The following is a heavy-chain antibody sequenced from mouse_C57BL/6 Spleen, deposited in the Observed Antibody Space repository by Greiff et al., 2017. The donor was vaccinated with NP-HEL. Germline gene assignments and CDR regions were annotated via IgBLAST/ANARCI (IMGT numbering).Heavy chain of an antibody. D-gene: IGHD1-1*01. CDR2: IYPGDGDT. J-gene: IGHJ1*03. Sequence: VQRVESGPELVKPGASVKISCKASGYAFSSSWMNWVKQRPGKGLEWIGRIYPGDGDTNYNGKFKGKATLTADKSSSTAYMQLSSLTSEDSAVYFCARGDYYGSSYDWYFDVWGTGTTVTVSS. CDR1: GYAFSSSW. CDR3: ARGDYYGSSYDWYFDV. V-gene: IGHV1-82*01.